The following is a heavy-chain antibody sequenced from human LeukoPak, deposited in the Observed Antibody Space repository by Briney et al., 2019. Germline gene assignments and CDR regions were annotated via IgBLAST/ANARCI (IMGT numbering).Heavy chain of an antibody. CDR3: TRVPGSGRIQLWLSRTIGYYFDY. Sequence: ASVKVSCKASGYSFTTYAMNWVRQAPGQGLEWMGWMNPNSGRTGYAQNFQGRITITRNTSISTAYMELSSLRSEDTAVYYCTRVPGSGRIQLWLSRTIGYYFDYWGQGTLVTVSS. V-gene: IGHV1-8*03. D-gene: IGHD5-18*01. CDR1: GYSFTTYA. CDR2: MNPNSGRT. J-gene: IGHJ4*02.